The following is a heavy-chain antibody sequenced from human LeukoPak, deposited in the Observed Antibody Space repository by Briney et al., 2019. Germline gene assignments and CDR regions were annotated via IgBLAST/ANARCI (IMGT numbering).Heavy chain of an antibody. J-gene: IGHJ6*03. D-gene: IGHD4-17*01. Sequence: ASVKVSCKASGYSFTSYYMHWVRQAPGQGLEWMGIINPSGDSTSYAQKFQGRVTVTRDTSTSTVYTELSSLRSEDTAVYYCARGAVRYYMDVWGKGTTVTVSS. V-gene: IGHV1-46*01. CDR3: ARGAVRYYMDV. CDR2: INPSGDST. CDR1: GYSFTSYY.